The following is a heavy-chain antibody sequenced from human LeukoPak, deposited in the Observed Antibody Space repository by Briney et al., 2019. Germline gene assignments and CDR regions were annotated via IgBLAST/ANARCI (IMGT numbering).Heavy chain of an antibody. D-gene: IGHD6-19*01. CDR2: ISSSSSYT. Sequence: PGGSLRLSCAASGFTFSDYYMSWIRQAPGKGLEWVSYISSSSSYTNYADSVKGRFTISRDNAKKSLYLQMNSLRAEDTAVYYCARELNSGWYDYWGQGTLVTVSS. J-gene: IGHJ4*02. CDR3: ARELNSGWYDY. V-gene: IGHV3-11*05. CDR1: GFTFSDYY.